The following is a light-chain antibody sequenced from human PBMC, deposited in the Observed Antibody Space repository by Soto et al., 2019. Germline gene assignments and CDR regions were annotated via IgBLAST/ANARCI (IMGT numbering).Light chain of an antibody. V-gene: IGLV2-14*03. CDR3: SSSTSSSTLV. CDR2: DVN. CDR1: SSDVGGYNY. Sequence: QSALTQPASVSGSPGQSITISCTGTSSDVGGYNYVSWYQHHPGKAPKLLIYDVNNRPSGVSNRFSGSKSGNTASLTISGLHAEDEADYYCSSSTSSSTLVFGTGTKVTVL. J-gene: IGLJ1*01.